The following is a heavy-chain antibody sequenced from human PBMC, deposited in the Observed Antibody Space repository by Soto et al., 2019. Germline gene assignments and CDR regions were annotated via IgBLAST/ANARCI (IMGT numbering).Heavy chain of an antibody. CDR3: ARGGYDILTGTLDRYYYYGMDV. J-gene: IGHJ6*02. CDR1: GGTFSSYA. V-gene: IGHV1-69*13. Sequence: SVKVSCKASGGTFSSYAISWVRQAPGQGLEWMGGIIPIFGTANYAQKFQGRVTITADESTSTAYMELSSLRSEDTAVYYCARGGYDILTGTLDRYYYYGMDVWGQGTTVTVSS. D-gene: IGHD3-9*01. CDR2: IIPIFGTA.